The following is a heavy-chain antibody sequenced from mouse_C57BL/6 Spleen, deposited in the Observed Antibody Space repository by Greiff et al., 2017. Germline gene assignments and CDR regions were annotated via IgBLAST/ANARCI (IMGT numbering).Heavy chain of an antibody. CDR2: IYPGDGDT. Sequence: QVQLQQPGPELVKPGASVKISCKASGYAFSSSWMNWVKQRPGKGLEWIGRIYPGDGDTNYNGKFKGKATLTADKSSSTAYMQLSSLTSEDSAVYFCAPNWEGFGLFAYWGQGTLVTVSA. J-gene: IGHJ3*01. V-gene: IGHV1-82*01. CDR3: APNWEGFGLFAY. D-gene: IGHD4-1*01. CDR1: GYAFSSSW.